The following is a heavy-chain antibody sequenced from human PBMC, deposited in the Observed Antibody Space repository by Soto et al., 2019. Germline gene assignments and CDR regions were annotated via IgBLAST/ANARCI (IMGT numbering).Heavy chain of an antibody. CDR2: IYPADSDT. CDR3: ASPSHRRDDAFDI. Sequence: GESLTISCKGSGYSFTTNWIAWVRQMPGKGLEWMGIIYPADSDTRYSPSFQGQVTILADKSISTAYLQWSSLKASDTAMYYCASPSHRRDDAFDIWGQGTMVTVSS. J-gene: IGHJ3*02. V-gene: IGHV5-51*01. CDR1: GYSFTTNW.